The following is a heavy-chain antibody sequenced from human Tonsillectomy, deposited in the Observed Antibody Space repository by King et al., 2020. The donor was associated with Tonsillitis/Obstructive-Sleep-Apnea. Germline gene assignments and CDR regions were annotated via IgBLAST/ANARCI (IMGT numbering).Heavy chain of an antibody. CDR3: AHSPSYYDCSCTPYYDDF. D-gene: IGHD3-22*01. Sequence: TLKESGPTLVKPSQTLTLTCTFSGFSLSTSGVGVGWIRQPPGKALEWLALIYWDDDKRYSPSLKGRLTINKDTYKNQVCLTMTNMDPVDTATYYCAHSPSYYDCSCTPYYDDFGGQGTLVTVSA. CDR2: IYWDDDK. J-gene: IGHJ4*02. V-gene: IGHV2-5*02. CDR1: GFSLSTSGVG.